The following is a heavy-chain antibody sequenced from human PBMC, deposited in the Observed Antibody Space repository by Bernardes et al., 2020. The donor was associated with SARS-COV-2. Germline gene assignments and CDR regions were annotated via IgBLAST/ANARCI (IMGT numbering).Heavy chain of an antibody. V-gene: IGHV4-34*01. J-gene: IGHJ6*02. CDR3: ARGRGRKRVYYYGMDV. CDR2: INHSGST. Sequence: SETLSLTCAVYGGSFSNYYWSWIRQPPGKGLEWIGEINHSGSTNYNPSLKSRVTISVDTSKNQFSLKLSSVTAADTAVYYCARGRGRKRVYYYGMDVWGQGTLVTVSS. CDR1: GGSFSNYY. D-gene: IGHD3-10*01.